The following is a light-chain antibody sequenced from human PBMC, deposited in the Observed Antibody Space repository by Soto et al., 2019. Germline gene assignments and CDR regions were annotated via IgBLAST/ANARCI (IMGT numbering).Light chain of an antibody. Sequence: QSVLTQPASVSGSPVQSITISCTGTSSDVGSYNLVSWYQQPPGEAPKLMIYEGSKRPSGVSNRFSGSKSGNTASLTISGLQDEEEADYYCCSYEGRNNFVFGSGTKVTV. CDR3: CSYEGRNNFV. J-gene: IGLJ1*01. V-gene: IGLV2-23*01. CDR1: SSDVGSYNL. CDR2: EGS.